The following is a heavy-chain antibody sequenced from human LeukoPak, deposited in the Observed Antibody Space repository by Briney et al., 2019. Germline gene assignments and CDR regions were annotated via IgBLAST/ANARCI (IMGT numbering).Heavy chain of an antibody. D-gene: IGHD3-16*01. CDR1: GFTFSSYS. Sequence: GGSLRLSCAASGFTFSSYSINWVRQAPGKGLEWVASISSESIHLRYADSVKGRFTISRDNAKELVFLQMNSLRAEDTAIYYCARGFGDFDPRLDYWGHGSVITVSS. CDR3: ARGFGDFDPRLDY. V-gene: IGHV3-21*01. CDR2: ISSESIHL. J-gene: IGHJ4*01.